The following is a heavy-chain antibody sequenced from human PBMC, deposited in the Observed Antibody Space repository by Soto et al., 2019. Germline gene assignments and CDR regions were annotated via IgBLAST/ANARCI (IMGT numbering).Heavy chain of an antibody. D-gene: IGHD2-8*01. Sequence: SETLSLTCTVSGGSISSGGYYWSWIRQHPGKGLEWIGYIYYSGSTYYNPSLKSRVTISVDTSKNQFSLKLSSVTAADTAVYYCATQIGYCTNGVCYTASRAFDIWGQGTMVTVSS. CDR2: IYYSGST. V-gene: IGHV4-31*03. J-gene: IGHJ3*02. CDR1: GGSISSGGYY. CDR3: ATQIGYCTNGVCYTASRAFDI.